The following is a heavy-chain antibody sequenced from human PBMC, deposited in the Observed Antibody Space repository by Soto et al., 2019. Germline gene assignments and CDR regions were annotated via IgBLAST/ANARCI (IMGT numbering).Heavy chain of an antibody. Sequence: PGGSLRLSCKTFGFTFGDYGMSWFSQDPGKGLEWVGFIRTKDYGEATEYAASVKGRFTISRDDSDRIVYLQMNSLTSGDTAIYYCSRSTTVTRKSDYWGQGA. D-gene: IGHD4-17*01. CDR2: IRTKDYGEAT. J-gene: IGHJ4*02. CDR1: GFTFGDYG. V-gene: IGHV3-49*03. CDR3: SRSTTVTRKSDY.